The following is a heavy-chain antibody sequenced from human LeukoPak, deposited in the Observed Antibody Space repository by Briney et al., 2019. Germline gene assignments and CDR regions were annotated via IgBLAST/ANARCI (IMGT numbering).Heavy chain of an antibody. D-gene: IGHD6-13*01. CDR2: ISYDGSNK. CDR1: GFTFSSYA. Sequence: GGSLRLSCAASGFTFSSYAMHWVRQAPGKGLEWVAVISYDGSNKYYADSVKGRFTISRDNSKNTLYLQMNSLRAEDTAVYYCARFLGDSSREYYFDYWGQGTLVTVSS. CDR3: ARFLGDSSREYYFDY. V-gene: IGHV3-30-3*01. J-gene: IGHJ4*02.